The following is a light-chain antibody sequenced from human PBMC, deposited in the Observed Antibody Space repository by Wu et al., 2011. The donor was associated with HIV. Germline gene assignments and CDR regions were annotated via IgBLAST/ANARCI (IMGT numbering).Light chain of an antibody. J-gene: IGKJ5*01. V-gene: IGKV3-20*01. CDR1: QIITSSY. CDR3: QQYNNWVIT. Sequence: EVVLTQSPVTLSLSPGERATLSCRASQIITSSYLAWYQQKPGQAPRLLIYGASYRAPGIPDRVSGSGSGTDFTLTISRLEPEDFAVYYCQQYNNWVITFGQGTRLEIK. CDR2: GAS.